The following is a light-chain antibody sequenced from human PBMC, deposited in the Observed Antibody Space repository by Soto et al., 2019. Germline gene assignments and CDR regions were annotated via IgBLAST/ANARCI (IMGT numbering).Light chain of an antibody. J-gene: IGKJ3*01. CDR3: QHYDNLPFT. V-gene: IGKV1-33*01. CDR1: QDISNY. CDR2: DAS. Sequence: DIQMTQSPSSLSASVGDRVTITCQASQDISNYLNWYQQKPGKAPKLLIYDASNLETGVPSRFSGSESGKDFTSTISTLQTEDIATYYCQHYDNLPFTFGPGTKVDIK.